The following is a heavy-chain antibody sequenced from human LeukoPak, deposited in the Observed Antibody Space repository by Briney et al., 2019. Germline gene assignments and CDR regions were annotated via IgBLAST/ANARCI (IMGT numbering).Heavy chain of an antibody. CDR3: ARDEYSGNEGGVYFDY. V-gene: IGHV3-7*01. D-gene: IGHD1-26*01. CDR1: GFTFSSYW. Sequence: GGSLRLSCAASGFTFSSYWMSWVRQAPGKGLEWVANIKQDESEKYYVDSVKGRFTISRDNAKNSLYLQMNSLRAEDTAVYYCARDEYSGNEGGVYFDYWGQGTLVTVSS. CDR2: IKQDESEK. J-gene: IGHJ4*02.